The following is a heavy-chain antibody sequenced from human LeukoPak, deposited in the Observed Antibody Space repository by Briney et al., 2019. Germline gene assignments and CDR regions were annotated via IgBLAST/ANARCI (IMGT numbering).Heavy chain of an antibody. CDR3: ARDSKRYYDSSGYFYYYGMDV. Sequence: SETLSLTRTVSGGSISSGGYYWSWIRQHPGKGLEWIGYIYYSGSTYYNPSLKSRVTISVDTSKNQFSVKLSSVTAADTAVYYCARDSKRYYDSSGYFYYYGMDVWGQGTTVTVSS. V-gene: IGHV4-31*03. D-gene: IGHD3-22*01. CDR2: IYYSGST. J-gene: IGHJ6*02. CDR1: GGSISSGGYY.